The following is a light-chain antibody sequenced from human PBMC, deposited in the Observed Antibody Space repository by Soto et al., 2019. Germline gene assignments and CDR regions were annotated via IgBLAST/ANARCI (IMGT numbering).Light chain of an antibody. Sequence: QSVLTQPASVSGSPGQSSTIFCTGTSSDVGGYNYVSWYQQHPGKAPKLMIYDVSNRPSGASNRFSGSKSGNTASLTISGLQAEDEADYYCSSYTSSSTYVFGTGTKVTVL. CDR1: SSDVGGYNY. J-gene: IGLJ1*01. CDR2: DVS. V-gene: IGLV2-14*01. CDR3: SSYTSSSTYV.